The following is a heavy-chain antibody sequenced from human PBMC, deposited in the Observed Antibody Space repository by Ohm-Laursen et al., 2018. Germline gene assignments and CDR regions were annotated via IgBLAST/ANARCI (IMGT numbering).Heavy chain of an antibody. CDR3: AGSYYYYGMDV. Sequence: SDTLSLTCAVYGGSFSGYDWSWIRQPPGKGLEWIGYIYSSGSTNSNPSLKSRVTISVDTSKNQFSLKLSSVTAADTAVYYCAGSYYYYGMDVWGQGTTVTVSS. CDR1: GGSFSGYD. V-gene: IGHV4-59*08. J-gene: IGHJ6*02. CDR2: IYSSGST.